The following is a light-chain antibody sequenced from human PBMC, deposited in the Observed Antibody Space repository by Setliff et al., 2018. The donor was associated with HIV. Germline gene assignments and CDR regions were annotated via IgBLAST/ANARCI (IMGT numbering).Light chain of an antibody. Sequence: QSALTQPASVSGSPGQSITISCTGTSSDVGGYNYVSWYQQHPGKAPELVIYDVSNRPSGVPNRFSGSKSGNTASLTISGLQAEDEADYYCCSYAGSRIFYVFGTGTKVTVL. CDR2: DVS. J-gene: IGLJ1*01. V-gene: IGLV2-14*03. CDR3: CSYAGSRIFYV. CDR1: SSDVGGYNY.